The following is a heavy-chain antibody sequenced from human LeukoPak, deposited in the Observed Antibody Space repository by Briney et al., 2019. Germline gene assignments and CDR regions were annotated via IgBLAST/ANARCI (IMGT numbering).Heavy chain of an antibody. J-gene: IGHJ4*02. CDR3: AREGTAYCGGDCYLDY. V-gene: IGHV3-21*01. CDR2: IRDSSSYI. Sequence: RGSLRLSCAASGFTFSTYSMNWVRQAPGKGLEWISSIRDSSSYIYYADSVKGRFTLSRDNAKNSLYLQMSSLRAEDTAVYYCAREGTAYCGGDCYLDYWGQGTLVTVSS. D-gene: IGHD2-21*01. CDR1: GFTFSTYS.